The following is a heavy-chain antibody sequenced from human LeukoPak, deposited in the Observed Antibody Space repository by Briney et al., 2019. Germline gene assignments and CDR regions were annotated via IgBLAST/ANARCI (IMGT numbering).Heavy chain of an antibody. CDR3: ARAPRYCGGDCHGLLFDY. Sequence: SETLSLTCTVSGGSISSYYWGWIRQPPGKGLEWIGYIYYSGSTNYNPSLKSRVTISVDTSKNQFSLKLSSVTAADTAVYYCARAPRYCGGDCHGLLFDYWGQGTLVTVSS. V-gene: IGHV4-59*01. CDR1: GGSISSYY. J-gene: IGHJ4*02. CDR2: IYYSGST. D-gene: IGHD2-21*02.